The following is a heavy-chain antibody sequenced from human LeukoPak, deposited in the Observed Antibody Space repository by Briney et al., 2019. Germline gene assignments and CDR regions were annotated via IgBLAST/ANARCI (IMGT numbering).Heavy chain of an antibody. CDR3: ARGLGTTYSSFDY. Sequence: GGSLRLSCAASGFTFSSYWMHWVRHAPGKGLVWVSRINSDGSSTSYADSVKGRFTISRDNSKNTLYLQMGSLRAEDMAVYYCARGLGTTYSSFDYWGQGTLVTVSS. CDR2: INSDGSST. CDR1: GFTFSSYW. V-gene: IGHV3-74*01. J-gene: IGHJ4*02. D-gene: IGHD4-17*01.